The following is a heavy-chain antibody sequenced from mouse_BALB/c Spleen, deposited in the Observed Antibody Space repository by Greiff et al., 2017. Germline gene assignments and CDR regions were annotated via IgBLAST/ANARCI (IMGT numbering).Heavy chain of an antibody. CDR3: ARGTTARAMDY. CDR1: GYTFSSYW. CDR2: ILPGSGST. V-gene: IGHV1-9*01. D-gene: IGHD1-2*01. J-gene: IGHJ4*01. Sequence: QVQLQQSGAELMKPGASVKLSCKATGYTFSSYWIEWVKQRPGHGLEWIGEILPGSGSTNYNEKFKGKATFTADTSSNTAYMQLSSLTSEDSAVYYCARGTTARAMDYWGQGTSVTVSS.